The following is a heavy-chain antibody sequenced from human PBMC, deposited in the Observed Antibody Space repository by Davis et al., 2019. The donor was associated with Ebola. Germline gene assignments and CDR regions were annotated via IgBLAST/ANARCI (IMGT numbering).Heavy chain of an antibody. CDR2: INSDGSST. CDR1: GFTFSSYG. Sequence: HTGGSLRLSCAASGFTFSSYGMHWVRQAPGKGLVWVSRINSDGSSTSYADSVKGRFTISRDNAKNTLYLQMNSLRDEDTAVYYCARFGYSYGYYFDYWGQGTLVTVSS. J-gene: IGHJ4*02. V-gene: IGHV3-74*01. D-gene: IGHD5-18*01. CDR3: ARFGYSYGYYFDY.